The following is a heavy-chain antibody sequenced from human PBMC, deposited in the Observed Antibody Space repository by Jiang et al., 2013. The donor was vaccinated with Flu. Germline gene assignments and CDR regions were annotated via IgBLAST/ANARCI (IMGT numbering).Heavy chain of an antibody. D-gene: IGHD3-3*01. CDR1: GDSITSYH. Sequence: ETLSLTCTVSGDSITSYHWTWIRQPPGKGPEWIGSVYYSGTANYNPSLKSRVTISVDTSKNQFSLKLSSVTAADTAVYYCARDQSGGYNWFDPWGQGILVTVSS. CDR2: VYYSGTA. CDR3: ARDQSGGYNWFDP. J-gene: IGHJ5*02. V-gene: IGHV4-59*01.